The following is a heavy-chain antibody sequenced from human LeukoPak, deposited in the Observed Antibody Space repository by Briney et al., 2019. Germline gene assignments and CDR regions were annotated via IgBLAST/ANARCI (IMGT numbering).Heavy chain of an antibody. CDR3: ARDKGVTSFDG. J-gene: IGHJ4*02. Sequence: GGSLRLSCVASGLIFSASGMHWVRQAPGKGLEWVAFIRSDRTTDSYADSVKGRFTISRDNSKNTLYVQMNSLRPEDTAVYYCARDKGVTSFDGWGQGTLVTVSS. V-gene: IGHV3-30*02. CDR1: GLIFSASG. D-gene: IGHD3-9*01. CDR2: IRSDRTTD.